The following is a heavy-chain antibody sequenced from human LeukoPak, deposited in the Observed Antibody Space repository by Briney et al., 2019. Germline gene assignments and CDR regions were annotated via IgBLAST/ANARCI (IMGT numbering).Heavy chain of an antibody. CDR3: ARGGIAGALDY. CDR1: GFTFSSYW. J-gene: IGHJ4*02. D-gene: IGHD1-26*01. CDR2: INSDGSST. V-gene: IGHV3-74*01. Sequence: GGSLRLSCAASGFTFSSYWMHWVRQAPGKGLVWVSRINSDGSSTSYADSVKGRFTISRGNAKNTLYLQMNSPRAEDTAVYYCARGGIAGALDYWGQGTLVTVSS.